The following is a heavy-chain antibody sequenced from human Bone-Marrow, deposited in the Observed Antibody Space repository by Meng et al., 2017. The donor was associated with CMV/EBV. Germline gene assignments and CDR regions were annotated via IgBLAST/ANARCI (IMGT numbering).Heavy chain of an antibody. CDR1: GFTFSSYA. J-gene: IGHJ6*02. V-gene: IGHV3-23*03. CDR2: IYSGGSST. Sequence: GESLKIPCAASGFTFSSYAMSWVRQAPGKGLEWVSVIYSGGSSTCYADSVKGRFTISRDNSKNTLYLQMNSLRAEDTAVYYCATASTVTTHPPDYYYYYGMDVWGQGTTVTVSS. CDR3: ATASTVTTHPPDYYYYYGMDV. D-gene: IGHD4-17*01.